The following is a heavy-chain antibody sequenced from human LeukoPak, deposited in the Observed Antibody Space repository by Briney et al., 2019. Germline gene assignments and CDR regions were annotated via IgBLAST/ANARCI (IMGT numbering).Heavy chain of an antibody. CDR1: GYSFRSFW. J-gene: IGHJ4*02. Sequence: GESLKISCKASGYSFRSFWIGWVRQMPGKALEGMGVIDPDDSETRYSPSFQGQVTISADKSISTAYLQWSTLKASDSAMYYCARRPLLYGSGSYWDHWGQGTLVTVSS. D-gene: IGHD3-10*01. CDR2: IDPDDSET. V-gene: IGHV5-51*01. CDR3: ARRPLLYGSGSYWDH.